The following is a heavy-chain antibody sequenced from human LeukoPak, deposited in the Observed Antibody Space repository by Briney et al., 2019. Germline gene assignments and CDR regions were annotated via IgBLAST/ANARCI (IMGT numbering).Heavy chain of an antibody. Sequence: GGSLRLSCAASGFTFSSYSMNWVRQAPGKGLEWVSSISSSSSYMYYADSLKGRFTISRDNAKNSLYLQMNSLRAEDTAVYYCARGRWELPFGYWGQGTLVTVSS. CDR1: GFTFSSYS. J-gene: IGHJ4*02. V-gene: IGHV3-21*01. D-gene: IGHD1-26*01. CDR3: ARGRWELPFGY. CDR2: ISSSSSYM.